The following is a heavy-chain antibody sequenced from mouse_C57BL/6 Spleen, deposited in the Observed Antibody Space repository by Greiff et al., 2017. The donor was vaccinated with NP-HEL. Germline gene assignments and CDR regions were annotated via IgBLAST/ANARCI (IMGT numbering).Heavy chain of an antibody. CDR1: GYAFSSSW. J-gene: IGHJ3*01. CDR3: ASFDGYPFAY. CDR2: IYPGDGDT. Sequence: VQVVESGPELVKPGASVKISCKASGYAFSSSWMNWVKQRPGKGLEWIGRIYPGDGDTNYNGKFKGKATLTAEKSSSTAYMQLSSLTSEDSAVYCCASFDGYPFAYWGQGALVTVAA. D-gene: IGHD2-3*01. V-gene: IGHV1-82*01.